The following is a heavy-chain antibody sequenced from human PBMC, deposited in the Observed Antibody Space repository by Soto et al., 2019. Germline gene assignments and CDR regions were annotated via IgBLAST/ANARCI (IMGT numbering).Heavy chain of an antibody. CDR3: ATYRKFFQI. CDR1: GGSISSGDYY. J-gene: IGHJ3*02. CDR2: IYNSGST. V-gene: IGHV4-30-4*01. Sequence: QVQLQESGPGLVEPSQTLSLTCSVFGGSISSGDYYWSWIRQPPGKGLEWIGFIYNSGSTYYNSSLKSRVTISVDRSKNHFFLNLTSVTAADTAVYYCATYRKFFQIWGQGTKVTVSS.